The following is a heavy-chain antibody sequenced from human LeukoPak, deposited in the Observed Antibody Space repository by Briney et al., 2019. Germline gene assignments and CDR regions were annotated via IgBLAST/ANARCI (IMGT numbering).Heavy chain of an antibody. CDR2: INHSGST. Sequence: SETLSPTCAVYGGSFSGYYWSWIRQPPGKGLEWIGEINHSGSTNYNPSLKSRVTISVDTSKNQFSLKLSSVTAADTAVYYCASKGGLIAAAGTFDYWGQGTLVTVSS. CDR3: ASKGGLIAAAGTFDY. CDR1: GGSFSGYY. D-gene: IGHD6-13*01. V-gene: IGHV4-34*01. J-gene: IGHJ4*02.